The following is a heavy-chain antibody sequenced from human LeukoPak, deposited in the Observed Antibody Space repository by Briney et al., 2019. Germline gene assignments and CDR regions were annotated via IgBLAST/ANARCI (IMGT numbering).Heavy chain of an antibody. D-gene: IGHD3-3*01. CDR3: ARGRYYDFWSGYGNWFDP. J-gene: IGHJ5*02. CDR1: GGSFSGYY. V-gene: IGHV4-34*01. Sequence: SETLSLTCAVYGGSFSGYYWSWIRQPPGKGLEWIGEINHSGSTNYNPSLKSRATISVDTSKNQFSLKLSSVTAADTAAYYCARGRYYDFWSGYGNWFDPWGQGTLVTVSS. CDR2: INHSGST.